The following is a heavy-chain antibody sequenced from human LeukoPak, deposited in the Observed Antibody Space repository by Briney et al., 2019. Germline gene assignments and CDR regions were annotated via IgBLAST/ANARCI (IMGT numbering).Heavy chain of an antibody. D-gene: IGHD2-15*01. V-gene: IGHV3-11*01. Sequence: GGSLRLSCAASGFTLSDYYMSWIRQTPGKGLEWVSYISGSGSTQYYTDSVKGRFTISRDNAKNSLYLQMDSLSAEDTAVYYCARVISGASCALDYWGQGTLVTVSS. CDR1: GFTLSDYY. J-gene: IGHJ4*02. CDR2: ISGSGSTQ. CDR3: ARVISGASCALDY.